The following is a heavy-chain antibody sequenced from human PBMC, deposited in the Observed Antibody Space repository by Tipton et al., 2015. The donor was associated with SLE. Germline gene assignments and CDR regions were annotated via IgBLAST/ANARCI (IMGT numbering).Heavy chain of an antibody. V-gene: IGHV4-61*01. CDR2: IYYSGST. CDR3: ARDSDDSSGPFIDY. D-gene: IGHD3-22*01. J-gene: IGHJ4*02. Sequence: TLSLTCTVSGGSISSTSYYWSWIRQPPGKGLEWIGYIYYSGSTNYNPSLKSRVTISVDTSKNQFSLKLSSVTAADTAVYYCARDSDDSSGPFIDYWGQGTLVTVSS. CDR1: GGSISSTSYY.